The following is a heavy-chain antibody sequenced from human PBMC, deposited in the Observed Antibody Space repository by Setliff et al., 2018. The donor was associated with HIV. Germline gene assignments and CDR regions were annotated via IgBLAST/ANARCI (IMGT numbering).Heavy chain of an antibody. CDR2: ISPYNDNT. J-gene: IGHJ6*03. CDR3: ARDLGYCSSTSCYGSDYYMDV. CDR1: GYAFTSYG. V-gene: IGHV1-18*01. D-gene: IGHD2-2*01. Sequence: ASVKVSCKASGYAFTSYGISWVRQAPGQGLEWAAWISPYNDNTNYAQKLQGRVTMTTDTSTSTAYMELRSLRSDDTAVYYCARDLGYCSSTSCYGSDYYMDVWGKGTTVTVSS.